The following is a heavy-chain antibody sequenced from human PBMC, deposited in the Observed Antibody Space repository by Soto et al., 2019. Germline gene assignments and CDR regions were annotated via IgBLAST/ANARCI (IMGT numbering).Heavy chain of an antibody. D-gene: IGHD2-2*01. Sequence: GESLKISCKGSGYSFTSYWIGWVRQMPGKGLEWMGIIYPGDSDTRYSPSFQGQVTISADKSTSTAYLQWSSLKASDHAMYYCARLPDIVVVPAAEVWFDPWGQGTLVTVSS. J-gene: IGHJ5*02. CDR3: ARLPDIVVVPAAEVWFDP. CDR1: GYSFTSYW. CDR2: IYPGDSDT. V-gene: IGHV5-51*01.